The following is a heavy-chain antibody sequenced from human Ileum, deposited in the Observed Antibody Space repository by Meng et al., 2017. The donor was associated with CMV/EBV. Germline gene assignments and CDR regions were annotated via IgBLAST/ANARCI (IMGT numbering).Heavy chain of an antibody. CDR2: ISTYNDNT. D-gene: IGHD2-2*01. J-gene: IGHJ4*02. Sequence: AAVKVSCKASGYTFTSYGISWVRQARGQGLEWMGWISTYNDNTNYPQKLQDRVTMTTDTYRSTAYMEQRGLRSDDTEVYYCARDAQNDSEGVPEVGSDFWGQGTLVTVSS. CDR3: ARDAQNDSEGVPEVGSDF. CDR1: GYTFTSYG. V-gene: IGHV1-18*01.